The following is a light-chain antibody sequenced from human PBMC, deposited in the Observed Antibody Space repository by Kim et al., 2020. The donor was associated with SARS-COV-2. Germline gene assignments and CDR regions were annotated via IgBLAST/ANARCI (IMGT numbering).Light chain of an antibody. CDR2: YDS. V-gene: IGLV3-21*04. J-gene: IGLJ2*01. CDR3: QVWDSSSDHVV. CDR1: NIGSKS. Sequence: AHGKTARITCGGNNIGSKSVLWYQQKPGQAPVLVIYYDSDRPSGIPERFSGSNSGNTATLTISRVEAGDEADYYCQVWDSSSDHVVFGGGTQLTVL.